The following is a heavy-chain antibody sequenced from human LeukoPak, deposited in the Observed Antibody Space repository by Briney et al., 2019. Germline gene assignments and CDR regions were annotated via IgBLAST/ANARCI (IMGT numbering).Heavy chain of an antibody. J-gene: IGHJ3*02. Sequence: SETLSLTCTVSGGSIRSHYWSWIRQHPGKGLEWIGYIYYSGSTYYNPSLKSRVTISVDTSKNQFSLKLSSVTAADTAVYYCARMAGLYYGSGSYVLDAFDIWGQGTMVTVSS. D-gene: IGHD3-10*01. CDR1: GGSIRSHY. V-gene: IGHV4-59*06. CDR3: ARMAGLYYGSGSYVLDAFDI. CDR2: IYYSGST.